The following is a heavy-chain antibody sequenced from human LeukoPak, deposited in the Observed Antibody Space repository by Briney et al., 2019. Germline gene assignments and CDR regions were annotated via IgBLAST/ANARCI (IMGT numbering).Heavy chain of an antibody. J-gene: IGHJ4*02. CDR1: GYTFTSYY. CDR2: INPSGGST. Sequence: ASVKVSCKASGYTFTSYYMHWVRQAPGQGLEWMGIINPSGGSTSYAQKFQGRVTMTTDTSTSTAYMELRSLRSDDTAVYYCARGLASGPRLINFDYWGQGTLVTVSS. V-gene: IGHV1-46*01. D-gene: IGHD3-10*01. CDR3: ARGLASGPRLINFDY.